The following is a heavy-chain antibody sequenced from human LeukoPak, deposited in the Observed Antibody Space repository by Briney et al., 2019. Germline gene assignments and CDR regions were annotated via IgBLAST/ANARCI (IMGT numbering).Heavy chain of an antibody. J-gene: IGHJ4*02. V-gene: IGHV3-53*01. Sequence: PGGSLRLSCAVSGLNVSTNNMNWVRQAPGKGLEWVSAIYRDGSTLNANSVKGRFTISRDSSKNTLYLQMNSPRAEDTAVYYCARGYSSADYWGQGTLVTVSS. CDR1: GLNVSTNN. CDR2: IYRDGST. CDR3: ARGYSSADY. D-gene: IGHD5-18*01.